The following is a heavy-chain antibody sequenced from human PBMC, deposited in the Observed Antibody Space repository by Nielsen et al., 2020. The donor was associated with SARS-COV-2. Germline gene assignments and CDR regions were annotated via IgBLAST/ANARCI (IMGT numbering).Heavy chain of an antibody. Sequence: ASVKVSCKASGYTFTSYGISWVRQAPGQGLEWMGWISAYNGSTSYAQKFQGRVTMTRDTSTSTVYMELSSLRSEDTAVYYCARAGYKNNWFDPWGQGTLVTVSS. CDR3: ARAGYKNNWFDP. J-gene: IGHJ5*02. V-gene: IGHV1-18*01. CDR1: GYTFTSYG. D-gene: IGHD1-14*01. CDR2: ISAYNGST.